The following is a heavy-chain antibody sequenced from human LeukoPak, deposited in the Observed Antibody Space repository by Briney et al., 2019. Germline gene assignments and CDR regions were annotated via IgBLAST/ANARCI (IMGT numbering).Heavy chain of an antibody. CDR1: GFTFAFRRYW. CDR2: IDNDGSDT. J-gene: IGHJ3*02. V-gene: IGHV3-74*01. D-gene: IGHD3-3*01. CDR3: SRGGYNNGFDI. Sequence: PGGSLRLSCTASGFTFAFRRYWMHWVRQAPGKGLVWISRIDNDGSDTNYADSVKGRFTISRDNAKNTLYLQMNSLRAEDTAVYYCSRGGYNNGFDIWGQGTMVTVSS.